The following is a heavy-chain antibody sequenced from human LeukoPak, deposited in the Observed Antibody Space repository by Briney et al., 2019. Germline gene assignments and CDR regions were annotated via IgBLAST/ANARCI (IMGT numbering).Heavy chain of an antibody. J-gene: IGHJ4*02. CDR2: ISSSGSTM. V-gene: IGHV3-48*03. CDR1: GFTFSSYE. Sequence: GGSLRLSCAASGFTFSSYEMNWVPHAPGKGLEWISYISSSGSTMYYADSVKGRFTISRDNAKNSLYLQMNSLRAEDTAIYYCASSSWYALDYWGQGTLVTVSS. CDR3: ASSSWYALDY. D-gene: IGHD6-13*01.